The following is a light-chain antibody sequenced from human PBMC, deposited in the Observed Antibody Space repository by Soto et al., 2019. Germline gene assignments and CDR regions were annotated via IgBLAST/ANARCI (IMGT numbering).Light chain of an antibody. CDR1: SSDVGGYNY. CDR2: EVS. J-gene: IGLJ2*01. CDR3: SSYRSSSTPVV. Sequence: QSALTQPASVSGSPGQSITISCTGTSSDVGGYNYVSWYQQHPGKAPKLMIYEVSNRPSGVSNRFSGSKSGSTASLTISGLQAEDEADYYCSSYRSSSTPVVFGGGTKLTVL. V-gene: IGLV2-14*01.